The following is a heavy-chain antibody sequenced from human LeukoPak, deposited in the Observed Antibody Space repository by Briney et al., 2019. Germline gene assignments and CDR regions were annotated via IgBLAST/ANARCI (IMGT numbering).Heavy chain of an antibody. D-gene: IGHD3-22*01. Sequence: GGSLRLSCAASGFSLNNYWMSWVRQAPGEGLEWVANIKQDGSAKYYVDSVKGRFIISRDNSKNSLYLQMNSLTAEDTAVYYCARDDYLDRSGYWCGFDIWGQGTMVTVSP. CDR3: ARDDYLDRSGYWCGFDI. CDR1: GFSLNNYW. J-gene: IGHJ3*02. CDR2: IKQDGSAK. V-gene: IGHV3-7*01.